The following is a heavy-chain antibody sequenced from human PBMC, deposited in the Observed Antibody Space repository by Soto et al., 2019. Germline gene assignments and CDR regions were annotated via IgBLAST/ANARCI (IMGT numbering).Heavy chain of an antibody. J-gene: IGHJ4*02. D-gene: IGHD6-19*01. CDR3: AKGGRQWLVTSDFNY. V-gene: IGHV3-30*18. CDR1: GFTFSDYA. Sequence: VQLVESGGGVVQPGRSLRLSCAASGFTFSDYAMHWVRQAPGKGLEWVAVVSHDGRTTHYADSVKGRFTISRDISKTTVSLEMTSLRAEDTAVYYCAKGGRQWLVTSDFNYCGQGPLVTVSS. CDR2: VSHDGRTT.